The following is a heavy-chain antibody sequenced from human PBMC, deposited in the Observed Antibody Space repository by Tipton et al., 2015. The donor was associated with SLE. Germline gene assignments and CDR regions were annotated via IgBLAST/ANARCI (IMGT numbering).Heavy chain of an antibody. V-gene: IGHV5-51*03. CDR2: INPSGDT. Sequence: QLVQSGAEVKKPGESLKISCKGFGYSFTSYWIGWVRQMPGKGLEWMGEINPSGDTHYNPTLKSRLRISIDKSMNRLSLELTSVTAADTAVYYCAIQVVPGSLFDPWGQGSPVTVSS. CDR3: AIQVVPGSLFDP. CDR1: GYSFTSYW. J-gene: IGHJ5*02. D-gene: IGHD2-15*01.